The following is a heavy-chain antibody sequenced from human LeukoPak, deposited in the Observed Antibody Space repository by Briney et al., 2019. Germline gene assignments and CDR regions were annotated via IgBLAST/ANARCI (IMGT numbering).Heavy chain of an antibody. D-gene: IGHD6-13*01. Sequence: ASVKVSCKASGYTFTNYYMHWVRQAPGQGLEWMGVINPSGGDTSYAQKFQGRFTVTRDMSTSTVYMELGSLRSEDTAIYYCARIPHSSSPFDYWGQGTLVTVSS. CDR2: INPSGGDT. J-gene: IGHJ4*02. CDR1: GYTFTNYY. CDR3: ARIPHSSSPFDY. V-gene: IGHV1-46*01.